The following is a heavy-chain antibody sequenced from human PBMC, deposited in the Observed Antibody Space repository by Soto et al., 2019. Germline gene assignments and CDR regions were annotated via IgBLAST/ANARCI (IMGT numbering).Heavy chain of an antibody. J-gene: IGHJ6*03. D-gene: IGHD2-15*01. CDR1: GFTFSSYS. V-gene: IGHV3-21*01. CDR2: ISSSSSYI. Sequence: GGSLRLSCAASGFTFSSYSMNWVRQAPGKGLEWVSSISSSSSYIYYADSVKGRFTISRDNAKNSLYLQMNSPRAEDTAVYYCARDLGCSGGSCSYYMDVWGKGTTVTVSS. CDR3: ARDLGCSGGSCSYYMDV.